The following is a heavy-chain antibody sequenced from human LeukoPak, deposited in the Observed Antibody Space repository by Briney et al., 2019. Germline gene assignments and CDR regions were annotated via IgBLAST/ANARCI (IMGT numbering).Heavy chain of an antibody. CDR2: INPNSGGT. D-gene: IGHD2-2*01. V-gene: IGHV1-2*04. CDR3: ARDLSPAAPYGMDV. Sequence: ASVKVSCKASGYTFTGYYMHWLRQAPGQGLEWMGWINPNSGGTNYAQKFQGWVTMTRDTSISTAYIELSRLRSDDTAVYYCARDLSPAAPYGMDVWGQGTTVTVSS. J-gene: IGHJ6*02. CDR1: GYTFTGYY.